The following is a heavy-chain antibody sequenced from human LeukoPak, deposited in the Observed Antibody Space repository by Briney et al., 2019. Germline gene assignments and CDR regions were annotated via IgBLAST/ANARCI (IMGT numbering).Heavy chain of an antibody. CDR1: GGSISSYY. Sequence: SETLSLTCTVSGGSISSYYWSWIRQPPGKGLEWIGYIYYSGSTNYNPSLKSRVTISVDTSKNQFSLKLTSVTAADTAVYYCARDDILTGFHGIDYWGQGTLVTVSS. CDR3: ARDDILTGFHGIDY. J-gene: IGHJ4*02. V-gene: IGHV4-59*12. D-gene: IGHD3-9*01. CDR2: IYYSGST.